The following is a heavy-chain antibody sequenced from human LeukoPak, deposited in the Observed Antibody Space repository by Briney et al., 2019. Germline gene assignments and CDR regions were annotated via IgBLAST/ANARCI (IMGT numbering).Heavy chain of an antibody. Sequence: GGSLRLSCAASGFTFSDYYMSWIRQAPGKGLEWVSYISSSGSTIYYADSVKGRFTISRDNAKNSLYLQMNSLRAEDTAVYYCARDQDSSAYYYAYYYYYYGMDVWGQGTTVTVSS. CDR3: ARDQDSSAYYYAYYYYYYGMDV. J-gene: IGHJ6*02. D-gene: IGHD3-22*01. CDR2: ISSSGSTI. V-gene: IGHV3-11*04. CDR1: GFTFSDYY.